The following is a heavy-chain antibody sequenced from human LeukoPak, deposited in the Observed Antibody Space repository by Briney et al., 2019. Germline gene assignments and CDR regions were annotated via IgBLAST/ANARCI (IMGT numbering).Heavy chain of an antibody. CDR3: ARGGLHGSGTYDAFDI. Sequence: GASVKVSCTASGYTFTDYYLSWVRQAPGEGLELMGWINPNSDTGYVSKVRGRVTITRDTSITTAYMEMSSLRSDDTAVYYCARGGLHGSGTYDAFDIWGLGTMVTVSS. D-gene: IGHD3-10*01. J-gene: IGHJ3*02. CDR2: INPNSDT. V-gene: IGHV1-2*02. CDR1: GYTFTDYY.